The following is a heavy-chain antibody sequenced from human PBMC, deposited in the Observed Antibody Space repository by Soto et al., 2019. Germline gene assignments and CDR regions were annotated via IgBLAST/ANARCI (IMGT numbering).Heavy chain of an antibody. J-gene: IGHJ4*02. V-gene: IGHV4-31*03. CDR1: GGSISSDGYY. D-gene: IGHD6-13*01. CDR2: IYYSGST. CDR3: ARGLGSSPSLSWDY. Sequence: QVQLQESGPGLVKPSQTLSLTCTVSGGSISSDGYYWSWIRQHPGKGLEWIGYIYYSGSTYYNPSLKSRVTISVDTSKNQFSLKLSSVTAADTAVYYCARGLGSSPSLSWDYWGQGTLVTVSS.